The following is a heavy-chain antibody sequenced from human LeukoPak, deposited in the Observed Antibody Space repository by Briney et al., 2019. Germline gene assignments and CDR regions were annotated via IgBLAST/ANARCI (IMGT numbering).Heavy chain of an antibody. CDR1: GFTFSTYS. D-gene: IGHD3-22*01. CDR2: TSHDGSNK. CDR3: ARGGGIVVVTNVNY. V-gene: IGHV3-30*04. Sequence: GGSLRLSCAASGFTFSTYSVHWVRQAPGKGLEWVAATSHDGSNKNYADSVKGRFTISRDNSKNTLYLQMNSLRAEDTAVYYCARGGGIVVVTNVNYWGQGTLVTVSS. J-gene: IGHJ4*02.